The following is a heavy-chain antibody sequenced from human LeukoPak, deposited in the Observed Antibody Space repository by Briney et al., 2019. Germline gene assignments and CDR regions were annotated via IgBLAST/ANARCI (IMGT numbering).Heavy chain of an antibody. Sequence: ASVKVSCKASGYTFTSYDINWVRQATGQGLEWMGWMNPNSGNTGYAQKFQGRVTITRNTSITTAYMELSSLRSEDTAVYYCARVAARNPNWFDPWGQGTLVTVSS. CDR3: ARVAARNPNWFDP. CDR1: GYTFTSYD. D-gene: IGHD6-6*01. J-gene: IGHJ5*02. V-gene: IGHV1-8*03. CDR2: MNPNSGNT.